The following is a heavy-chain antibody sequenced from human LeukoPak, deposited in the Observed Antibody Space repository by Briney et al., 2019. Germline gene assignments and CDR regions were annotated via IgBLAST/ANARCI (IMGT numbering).Heavy chain of an antibody. J-gene: IGHJ4*02. Sequence: AMSXXRXAPGKGLXXVXAISGSGGSTYYADSVKGRFTISRDNSKNTLYLQMNSLRAEDTAVYYCAKGMYSSSWYVAFDYWGQGTLVTVSS. CDR3: AKGMYSSSWYVAFDY. CDR1: A. V-gene: IGHV3-23*01. D-gene: IGHD6-13*01. CDR2: ISGSGGST.